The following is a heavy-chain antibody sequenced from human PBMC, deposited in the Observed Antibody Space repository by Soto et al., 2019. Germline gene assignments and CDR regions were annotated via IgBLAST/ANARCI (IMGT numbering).Heavy chain of an antibody. J-gene: IGHJ4*02. V-gene: IGHV3-30-3*01. CDR2: ISYDGSNQ. Sequence: QVQLVESGGGVVQPGRSLRLSCSASGFTFSDSEMYWVRQAPGKGLDWVSFISYDGSNQYYAGSVKGRFTVSRDNSKNTPFLLMNSLRPEDTAVYFCARRTGTAPRFDYWGQGTLVTVSS. CDR1: GFTFSDSE. D-gene: IGHD1-7*01. CDR3: ARRTGTAPRFDY.